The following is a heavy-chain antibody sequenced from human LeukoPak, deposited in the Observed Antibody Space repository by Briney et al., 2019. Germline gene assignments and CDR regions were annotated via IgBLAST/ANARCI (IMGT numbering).Heavy chain of an antibody. CDR1: GFTFSSYG. J-gene: IGHJ4*02. V-gene: IGHV3-33*06. CDR2: IWYDGSNK. Sequence: GRSLRLSCAASGFTFSSYGMHWVRQAPGKGLEWVAVIWYDGSNKYYADSVKGRFTISRDNSKNTLYLQTNSLRAEDTAVYYCAKLGQGSSSVDYWGQGTLVTVSS. CDR3: AKLGQGSSSVDY. D-gene: IGHD3-10*01.